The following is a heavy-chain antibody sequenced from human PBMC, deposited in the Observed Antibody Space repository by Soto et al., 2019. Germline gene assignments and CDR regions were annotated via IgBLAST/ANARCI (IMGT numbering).Heavy chain of an antibody. Sequence: QVQLQESGPGLVKPSQTLSLTCAISGDSVSSNSAAWNWIRQSPSRGLEWLGRTYYRSRWYNDYAVSVRSRITVTPDTSKNHFSLRLTSVSSEDTAVYYCGGTPSHYWYYMGVWGKGTTVTVSS. CDR1: GDSVSSNSAA. D-gene: IGHD1-7*01. CDR3: GGTPSHYWYYMGV. J-gene: IGHJ6*03. CDR2: TYYRSRWYN. V-gene: IGHV6-1*01.